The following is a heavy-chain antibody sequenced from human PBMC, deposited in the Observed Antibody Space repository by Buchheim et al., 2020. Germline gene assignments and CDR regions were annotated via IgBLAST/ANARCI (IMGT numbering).Heavy chain of an antibody. D-gene: IGHD2-15*01. CDR1: GYTFTSYD. CDR3: AVIVVVVAATPT. V-gene: IGHV1-46*01. Sequence: QVQLVQSGAEVKKPGASVKVSCKASGYTFTSYDINWVRQATGQGLEWMGIINPSGGSTSYAQKFQGRVTMTRDTSTSTVYMELSSLRSEDTAVYYCAVIVVVVAATPTWGQGTL. J-gene: IGHJ4*02. CDR2: INPSGGST.